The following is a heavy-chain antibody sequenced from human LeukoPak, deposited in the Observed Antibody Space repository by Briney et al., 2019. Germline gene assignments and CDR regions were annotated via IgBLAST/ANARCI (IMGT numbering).Heavy chain of an antibody. J-gene: IGHJ4*02. D-gene: IGHD6-6*01. CDR1: GFTFSSYS. Sequence: PGGSLRLSCAACGFTFSSYSMNWVRQAPGKGLEWVSYISNTGSTIYYADSVRGRFTISRDNAKNSLYLQMNSLRAEDTAVYYCARGPYTSSNYFDYRGQGTLVTVSS. CDR2: ISNTGSTI. V-gene: IGHV3-48*01. CDR3: ARGPYTSSNYFDY.